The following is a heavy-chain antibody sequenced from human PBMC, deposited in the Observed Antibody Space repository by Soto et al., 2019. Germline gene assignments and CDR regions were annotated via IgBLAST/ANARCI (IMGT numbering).Heavy chain of an antibody. CDR2: ISYDGSNK. D-gene: IGHD5-18*01. J-gene: IGHJ6*02. Sequence: GGSLRLSCAASGFTFSSYAMHWVRQAPGKGLEWVAVISYDGSNKYYADSVKGRFTISRDNSKNTLYLQMNSLRAEDTAVYYCAGSLWIQGNYYYRMDVWGQVTTVTVSS. CDR1: GFTFSSYA. V-gene: IGHV3-30-3*01. CDR3: AGSLWIQGNYYYRMDV.